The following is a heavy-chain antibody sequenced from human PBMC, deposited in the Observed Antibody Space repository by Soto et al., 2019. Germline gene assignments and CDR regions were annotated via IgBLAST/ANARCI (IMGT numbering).Heavy chain of an antibody. CDR3: ARDKDRQQLGGNYYYIMDV. J-gene: IGHJ6*01. V-gene: IGHV1-69*05. Sequence: QVQLVQSGAEVKKPGSSVKVSCKTSGGTFRTSAISWVRQAPGQGLEWMGGIMPVFPTPDYAQKFQGRVTITPDESTSTAYMELSSLRSADTAVYYCARDKDRQQLGGNYYYIMDVWGQGTTVTVSS. D-gene: IGHD3-3*02. CDR2: IMPVFPTP. CDR1: GGTFRTSA.